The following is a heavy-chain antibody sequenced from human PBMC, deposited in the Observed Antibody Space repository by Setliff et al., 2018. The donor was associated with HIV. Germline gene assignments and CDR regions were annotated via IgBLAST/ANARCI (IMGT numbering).Heavy chain of an antibody. V-gene: IGHV4-34*01. CDR2: INHSGST. CDR1: GGSLSGYY. Sequence: LSLTCAVYGGSLSGYYWSWIRQPPGKGLEWIGEINHSGSTNYNPSLKSRVTISVDTSKNQILLRLSSVTAADTAVYYCARLSGGMVPNYWGQGTLVTVSS. J-gene: IGHJ4*02. CDR3: ARLSGGMVPNY. D-gene: IGHD3-10*01.